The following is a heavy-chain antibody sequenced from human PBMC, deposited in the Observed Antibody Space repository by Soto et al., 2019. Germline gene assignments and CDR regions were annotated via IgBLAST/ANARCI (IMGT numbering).Heavy chain of an antibody. CDR3: AKDILETRGVRGVHYYGMDV. CDR1: GFTFDDYT. V-gene: IGHV3-43*01. D-gene: IGHD3-10*01. J-gene: IGHJ6*02. Sequence: GGSLRLSCAASGFTFDDYTMHWVRQAPGKGLEWVSLISWDGGSTYYADSVKGRFTISRDNSKNSLYLQMNSLRTEDTALYYCAKDILETRGVRGVHYYGMDVWAKGPRSPSP. CDR2: ISWDGGST.